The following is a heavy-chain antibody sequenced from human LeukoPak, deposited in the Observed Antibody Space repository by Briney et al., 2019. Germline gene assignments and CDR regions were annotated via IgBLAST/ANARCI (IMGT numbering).Heavy chain of an antibody. J-gene: IGHJ4*02. V-gene: IGHV3-7*01. CDR1: GFTFRSYW. Sequence: GGSLRLSCAASGFTFRSYWMSWVRQAPGKGLEWVANIKQDGSEVYYVDSVKGRFTISRDNAQNALYLQVNSLRVGDTAVYYCVRDKIEGATTLDYWGQGAMVTVSS. CDR3: VRDKIEGATTLDY. D-gene: IGHD1-26*01. CDR2: IKQDGSEV.